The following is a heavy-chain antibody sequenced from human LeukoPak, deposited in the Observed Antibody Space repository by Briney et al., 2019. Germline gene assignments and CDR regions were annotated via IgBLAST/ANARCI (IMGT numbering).Heavy chain of an antibody. Sequence: PGGSLRLSCAASGFTFSSYAMHWVRQAPGKGLEWVAVISYDGSNKYYADSVKGRFTISRDNSKNTLYLQMNSLRAEDTAVYYCARDQGTPSENYYYYYGMDVWGKGTTVTVSS. CDR1: GFTFSSYA. D-gene: IGHD3-10*01. J-gene: IGHJ6*04. CDR2: ISYDGSNK. CDR3: ARDQGTPSENYYYYYGMDV. V-gene: IGHV3-30*04.